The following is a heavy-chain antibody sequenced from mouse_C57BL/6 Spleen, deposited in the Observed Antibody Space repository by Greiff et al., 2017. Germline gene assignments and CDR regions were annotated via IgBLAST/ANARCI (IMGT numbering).Heavy chain of an antibody. V-gene: IGHV1-55*01. Sequence: QVQLQQPGAELVKPGASVKMSCKASGYTFTSYWITWVKQRPGQGLEWVGDIYPGSGSANYNEKFKIKATLTVDTASSTAYMQLSSLTSEDSEVYYYARASHYYGSSLDYWGQGTTLTVSS. D-gene: IGHD1-1*01. CDR3: ARASHYYGSSLDY. CDR1: GYTFTSYW. CDR2: IYPGSGSA. J-gene: IGHJ2*01.